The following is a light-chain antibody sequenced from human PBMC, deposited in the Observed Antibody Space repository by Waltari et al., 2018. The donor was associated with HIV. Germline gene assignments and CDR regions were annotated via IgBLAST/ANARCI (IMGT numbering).Light chain of an antibody. Sequence: DIQMTQSPSTPSASVGDRVPITCRASQSISSWLAWYQQKPGKAPKLLIYKASSLESGVPARFSGSGYGTEFTLTISSLQPDDFATYYCQQYNSYPYTFGQGTKLEIK. CDR2: KAS. J-gene: IGKJ2*01. CDR3: QQYNSYPYT. CDR1: QSISSW. V-gene: IGKV1-5*03.